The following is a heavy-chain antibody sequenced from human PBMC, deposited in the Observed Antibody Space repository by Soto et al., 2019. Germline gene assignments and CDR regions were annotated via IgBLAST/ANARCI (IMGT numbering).Heavy chain of an antibody. CDR1: GYTFTSYE. CDR2: MNPNSGNT. J-gene: IGHJ6*03. Sequence: ASVKVSCKASGYTFTSYEINWVRQATGQGLEWMGWMNPNSGNTGYAQKFQGRVTMTRNTSISTAYMELSSLRSEDTAVYYCARGIAADTVYYYYYMDVWGKGTTVTVSS. CDR3: ARGIAADTVYYYYYMDV. D-gene: IGHD6-13*01. V-gene: IGHV1-8*01.